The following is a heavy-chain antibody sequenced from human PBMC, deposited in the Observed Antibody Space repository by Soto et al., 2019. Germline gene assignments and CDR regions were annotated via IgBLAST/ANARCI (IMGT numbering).Heavy chain of an antibody. D-gene: IGHD3-10*02. CDR2: IIPMFGTT. V-gene: IGHV1-69*01. CDR3: ARALAPVVRGVLSSGMDV. Sequence: QVQLVQSGAEIKKTGSSVKVSCKASGGTFSNYAINWIRQAPGQGLEWMGGIIPMFGTTYYAQRFQGRVTITADESTSTAYMELSSLTSEDTAIFYCARALAPVVRGVLSSGMDVWGQGTTVTVSS. CDR1: GGTFSNYA. J-gene: IGHJ6*02.